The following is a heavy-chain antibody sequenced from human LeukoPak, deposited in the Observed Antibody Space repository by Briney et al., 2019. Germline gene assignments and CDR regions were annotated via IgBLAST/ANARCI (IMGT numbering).Heavy chain of an antibody. CDR2: IIPIFGTA. Sequence: SVKVSCKASGGTFSSYAISWVRQAPGQGLEWMGRIIPIFGTANYAQKFQGRVTITTDESTSTAYMELSSLGSEDTAVYYCATSGGHCSSTSCSTFDPWGQGTLVTVS. V-gene: IGHV1-69*05. J-gene: IGHJ5*02. CDR3: ATSGGHCSSTSCSTFDP. CDR1: GGTFSSYA. D-gene: IGHD2-2*01.